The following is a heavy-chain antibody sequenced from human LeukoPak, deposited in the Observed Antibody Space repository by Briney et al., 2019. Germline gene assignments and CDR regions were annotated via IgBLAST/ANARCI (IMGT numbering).Heavy chain of an antibody. CDR3: TTVYYDFWSGYSNFDY. V-gene: IGHV3-15*01. J-gene: IGHJ4*02. D-gene: IGHD3-3*01. Sequence: PGGSLILSFAASGFTFSNAWMSWVRPAPGKGREWVGRIKSKTDGGTTDYAAPVKGRFTISRDDSKNTLYLQMNSLKTEDTAVYYCTTVYYDFWSGYSNFDYWGQGTLVTVSS. CDR1: GFTFSNAW. CDR2: IKSKTDGGTT.